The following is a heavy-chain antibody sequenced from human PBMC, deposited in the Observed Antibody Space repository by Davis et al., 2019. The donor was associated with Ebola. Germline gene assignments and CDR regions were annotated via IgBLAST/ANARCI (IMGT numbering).Heavy chain of an antibody. V-gene: IGHV3-30*19. CDR1: GFTFSSYG. J-gene: IGHJ4*02. D-gene: IGHD3-3*01. CDR3: ARSFSYDFWSGYCY. CDR2: IWYDGSNK. Sequence: GESLKISCAASGFTFSSYGMHWVRQAPGKGLEWVAVIWYDGSNKYYADSVKGRFTISRDNSKNTLYLQMNSLRAEDTAVYYCARSFSYDFWSGYCYWGQGTLVTVSS.